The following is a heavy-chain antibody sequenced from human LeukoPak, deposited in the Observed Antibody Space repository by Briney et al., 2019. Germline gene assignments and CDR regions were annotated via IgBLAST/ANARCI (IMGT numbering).Heavy chain of an antibody. J-gene: IGHJ5*02. CDR3: ARGRSMVGIVMVVAALRKNWFDP. CDR1: GGSFSGYY. V-gene: IGHV4-34*01. Sequence: SETLSLTCAVYGGSFSGYYWSWIRQPPGKGLEWIGEINHSGSTNYNPSLKSRVTISVDTSKNQFSLKLSSVTAADTAVYYCARGRSMVGIVMVVAALRKNWFDPWGQGTLVTVSS. CDR2: INHSGST. D-gene: IGHD2-15*01.